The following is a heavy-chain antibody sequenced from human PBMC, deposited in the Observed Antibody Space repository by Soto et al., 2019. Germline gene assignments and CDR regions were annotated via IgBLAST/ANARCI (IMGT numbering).Heavy chain of an antibody. J-gene: IGHJ6*02. CDR3: AKPGKQQLVVNYYGMDV. V-gene: IGHV3-30-3*01. D-gene: IGHD6-13*01. CDR1: GFTFSSYA. Sequence: QVQLVESGGGMVQPGRSLRLSCAASGFTFSSYAMHWVRQAPGKGLEWVAVISYDGSNKYYADSVKGRFTISRDNSKNTLYLQMNSLRAEDTAVYYCAKPGKQQLVVNYYGMDVWGQGTTVTVSS. CDR2: ISYDGSNK.